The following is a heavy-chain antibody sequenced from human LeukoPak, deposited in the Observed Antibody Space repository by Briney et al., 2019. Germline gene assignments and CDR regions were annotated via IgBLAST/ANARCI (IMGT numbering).Heavy chain of an antibody. D-gene: IGHD2/OR15-2a*01. Sequence: GRSLRLSCAASGFTFSSRAMYWVRQAPAKGLEWVAGLSYDGSNTYYLDSVKGRFTISGDNAKNTLYLQMDSLRTEDAAVYYCAKDPHQLILSNYFDDWGQGTLVTVSS. CDR1: GFTFSSRA. CDR3: AKDPHQLILSNYFDD. V-gene: IGHV3-30*18. CDR2: LSYDGSNT. J-gene: IGHJ4*02.